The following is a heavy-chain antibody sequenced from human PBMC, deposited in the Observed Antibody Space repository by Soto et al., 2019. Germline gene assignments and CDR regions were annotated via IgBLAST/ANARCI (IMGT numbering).Heavy chain of an antibody. Sequence: GGSLRLSCAASGFAFSNYEMNWVRQAPGKGLEWVSYISLSGSTIYYADSVKGRFTISRDDAKNSLYLQTDSLRADDTAVYYCARESFSASPNFFDYWGQGTLVTVSS. V-gene: IGHV3-48*03. J-gene: IGHJ4*02. CDR3: ARESFSASPNFFDY. CDR2: ISLSGSTI. D-gene: IGHD3-3*02. CDR1: GFAFSNYE.